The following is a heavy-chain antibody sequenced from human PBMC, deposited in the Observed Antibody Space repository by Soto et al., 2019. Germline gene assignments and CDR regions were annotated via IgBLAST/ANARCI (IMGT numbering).Heavy chain of an antibody. J-gene: IGHJ4*02. CDR1: GGSFNTYG. CDR2: IIPLLGTP. CDR3: ARLHVPMTYGGGVVDS. D-gene: IGHD3-16*01. Sequence: QVQLVQSGAEMMKSGSSVKVSCKVSGGSFNTYGIGWGRQAPGQGLEWMGEIIPLLGTPNYAQRFQGRVTITADESTTTAYMELSSLRSEDSAVYYWARLHVPMTYGGGVVDSWGQGTLVTVSS. V-gene: IGHV1-69*01.